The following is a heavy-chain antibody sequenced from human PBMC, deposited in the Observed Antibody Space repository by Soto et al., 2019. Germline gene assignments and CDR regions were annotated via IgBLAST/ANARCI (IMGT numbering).Heavy chain of an antibody. J-gene: IGHJ4*02. D-gene: IGHD1-1*01. CDR2: IYHSGSI. CDR3: ARVNFRNNWHDPHFGY. V-gene: IGHV4-38-2*01. Sequence: SETLSLTCAVSGYSISSGSSWGWIRQPPGRGLEWIGTIYHSGSIYYNPSLKSRVAMSVDTSRNQFSLNLNSVTAADTAVYYCARVNFRNNWHDPHFGYWGLGILVTVSS. CDR1: GYSISSGSS.